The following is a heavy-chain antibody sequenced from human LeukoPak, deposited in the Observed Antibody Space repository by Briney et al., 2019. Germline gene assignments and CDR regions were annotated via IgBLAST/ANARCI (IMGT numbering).Heavy chain of an antibody. CDR1: GFTFSSSA. J-gene: IGHJ4*02. V-gene: IGHV3-23*01. CDR3: ARDMGAVGVAAAH. Sequence: GGSLRLSCAASGFTFSSSAMSWVRQAPGKGLEWVSAISAGGGSTYYADSVKGRFTISRDNSKNTLYLQMNSLRAEDTAVYYCARDMGAVGVAAAHWGQGTLVTVSS. D-gene: IGHD6-13*01. CDR2: ISAGGGST.